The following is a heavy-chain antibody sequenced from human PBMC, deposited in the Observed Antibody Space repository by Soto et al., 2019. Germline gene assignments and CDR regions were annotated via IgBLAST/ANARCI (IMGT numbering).Heavy chain of an antibody. Sequence: QVQLVQSGAEVKKPGASVKVSCKASGYTFTSYYMHWVRQAPGQGLEWMGIINPSGDSTRYAQKFQGRVTMTRATSTSTAYMELSILRFEDMAVYYCARVYAVPYYYDSNGYFDFWGQGTLVNVSS. D-gene: IGHD3-22*01. J-gene: IGHJ5*01. V-gene: IGHV1-46*03. CDR2: INPSGDST. CDR3: ARVYAVPYYYDSNGYFDF. CDR1: GYTFTSYY.